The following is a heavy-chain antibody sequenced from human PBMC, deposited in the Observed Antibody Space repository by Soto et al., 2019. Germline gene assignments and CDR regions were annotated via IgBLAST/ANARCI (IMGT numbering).Heavy chain of an antibody. CDR2: VYNSGSI. J-gene: IGHJ4*02. Sequence: PSETLSLTCTVSGGSISHYSWSWIRQPPGKGLECIGYVYNSGSINYNPSLKSRVTISVDTSKNQLSLKVNSVTAADTAVYYCARALYSRGWRTDYWGQGTLVTVSS. D-gene: IGHD6-19*01. CDR1: GGSISHYS. V-gene: IGHV4-59*01. CDR3: ARALYSRGWRTDY.